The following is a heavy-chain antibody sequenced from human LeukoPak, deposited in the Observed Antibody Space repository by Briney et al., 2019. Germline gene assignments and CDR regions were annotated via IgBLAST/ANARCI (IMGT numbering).Heavy chain of an antibody. CDR2: INPSGGGST. CDR1: GYTLTNYF. J-gene: IGHJ4*02. CDR3: ERDQEGFDY. Sequence: ASVKVSCKASGYTLTNYFMHWVGQAPGQGLEWVGIINPSGGGSTSYAQKFQRRVTMTRDTSTSTVHMELSGLRSEDTAVYYCERDQEGFDYWGQGTLVTVSS. V-gene: IGHV1-46*01.